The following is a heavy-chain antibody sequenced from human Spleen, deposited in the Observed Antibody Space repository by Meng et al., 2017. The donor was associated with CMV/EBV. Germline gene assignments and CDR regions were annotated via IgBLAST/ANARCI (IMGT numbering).Heavy chain of an antibody. J-gene: IGHJ5*02. D-gene: IGHD3-22*01. Sequence: TFSSCAISWLRQAPGQGLEWMGGIIPDLGIAKYAQNFQGRIAIIADKSTSTTHMELSSLRSDDTAVYYCARGFPTSSSLVSFRWLDPWGPGTLVTVSS. CDR1: TFSSCA. CDR3: ARGFPTSSSLVSFRWLDP. V-gene: IGHV1-69*10. CDR2: IIPDLGIA.